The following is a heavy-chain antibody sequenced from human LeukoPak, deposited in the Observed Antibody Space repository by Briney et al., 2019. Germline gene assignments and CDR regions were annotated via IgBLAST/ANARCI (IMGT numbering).Heavy chain of an antibody. Sequence: GASVKVSCKASGYTFTSYYMHWVRQAPGQGLEWMGIINPSGGSTSYAQKFQGRVTMTRDTSTSTVYMELSSLRSEDTAVYYCARATSSSLYPGGRWAFDYWGQGTLVTVSS. J-gene: IGHJ4*02. CDR3: ARATSSSLYPGGRWAFDY. D-gene: IGHD6-13*01. V-gene: IGHV1-46*01. CDR1: GYTFTSYY. CDR2: INPSGGST.